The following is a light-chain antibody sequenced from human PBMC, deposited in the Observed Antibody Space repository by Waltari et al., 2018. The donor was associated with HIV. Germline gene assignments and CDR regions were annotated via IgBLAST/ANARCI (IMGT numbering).Light chain of an antibody. Sequence: SYVLTRPPSVSVAPGQTARITCGGHNIGSKTVHWYQQRPGQAPILVVYADSDRPSGIPERFSGSNSGNTATLTISRVGAGDEADYYCQVWDTIRDHWVFGGGTKLTVL. CDR1: NIGSKT. J-gene: IGLJ3*02. V-gene: IGLV3-21*02. CDR2: ADS. CDR3: QVWDTIRDHWV.